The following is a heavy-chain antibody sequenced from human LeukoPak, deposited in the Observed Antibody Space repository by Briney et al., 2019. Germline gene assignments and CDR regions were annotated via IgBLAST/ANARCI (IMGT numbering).Heavy chain of an antibody. CDR2: MSPNSGNT. Sequence: SSNTSSKTTRNTSTTSATNTMRHATGHGPNCMRCMSPNSGNTGYAQKFQGRVTMTRSTSMSTAYMELSSLRSEDTAVYNCARGPPTSGYASSGKGTMATVSS. D-gene: IGHD2-2*01. CDR1: RNTSTTSA. CDR3: ARGPPTSGYAS. J-gene: IGHJ5*02. V-gene: IGHV1-8*02.